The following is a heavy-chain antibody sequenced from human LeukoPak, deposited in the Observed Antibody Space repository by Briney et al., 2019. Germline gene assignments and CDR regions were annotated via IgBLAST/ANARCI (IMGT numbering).Heavy chain of an antibody. CDR1: GYSFTDKY. CDR2: INPNNGGT. Sequence: ASVKVSCKASGYSFTDKYMHWVRQAPGQGLEWMGWINPNNGGTNYAQKFQGRVTMTTDTSMSTAYMELSRLTSDDTAVYYCARAGGRSWFDPWGQGTLVTVSS. V-gene: IGHV1-2*02. J-gene: IGHJ5*02. CDR3: ARAGGRSWFDP.